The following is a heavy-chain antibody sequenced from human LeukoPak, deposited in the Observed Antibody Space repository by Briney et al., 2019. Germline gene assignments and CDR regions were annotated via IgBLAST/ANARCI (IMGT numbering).Heavy chain of an antibody. CDR2: INPNRGAT. D-gene: IGHD3-22*01. J-gene: IGHJ4*02. CDR3: ARGTNTYDFDY. V-gene: IGHV1-2*03. CDR1: GYTFSGYY. Sequence: LGASVKVSCEASGYTFSGYYMHWVRQAPGQGLEWMGWINPNRGATNYAQKFQGRVTMTRDTSISTAYMEVSRLRSDDTAVFYCARGTNTYDFDYWGQGTQVTVSS.